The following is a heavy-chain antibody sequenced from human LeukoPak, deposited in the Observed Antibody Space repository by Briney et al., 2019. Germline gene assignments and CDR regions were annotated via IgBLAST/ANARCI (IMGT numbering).Heavy chain of an antibody. V-gene: IGHV3-74*01. CDR2: INSDGSST. J-gene: IGHJ4*02. D-gene: IGHD3-16*02. CDR3: AKDLTGNRYHFDY. CDR1: GFTFSSYW. Sequence: PGGSLRLSCAASGFTFSSYWMHWVRQAPGKGLEWASRINSDGSSTSYADSVKGRFTISRDNSKNTLYLQMSSLRAEDTAVYYCAKDLTGNRYHFDYWGQGTLVTVSS.